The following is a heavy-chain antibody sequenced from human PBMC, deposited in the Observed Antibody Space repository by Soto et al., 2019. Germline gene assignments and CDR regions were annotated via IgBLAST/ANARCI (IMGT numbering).Heavy chain of an antibody. CDR2: IYYSGST. J-gene: IGHJ4*02. D-gene: IGHD3-16*01. V-gene: IGHV4-59*08. CDR1: GGSISSYY. CDR3: ASLWGGPVDY. Sequence: QVQLQESGPGLVKPSETLSLTCTVSGGSISSYYWSWIRQPPGKGLEWIGYIYYSGSTNYNPSLRSRDTTSVDTSRNQCSLTLSSVTAAATAVYYCASLWGGPVDYWGQGTLVTVSS.